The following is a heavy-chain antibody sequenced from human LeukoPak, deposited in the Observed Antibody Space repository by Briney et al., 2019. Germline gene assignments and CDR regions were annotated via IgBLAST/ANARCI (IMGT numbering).Heavy chain of an antibody. V-gene: IGHV3-23*01. D-gene: IGHD4-17*01. CDR3: AKATSMTTLFDY. CDR1: GFIFSSYG. J-gene: IGHJ4*02. Sequence: PGGSLRLSCAASGFIFSSYGMTWVRQAPGKGLEWVSAISGSGSGGSTYYADSVKGRFTISRDNSKNTLYLQMNSLRVEDTAVYYCAKATSMTTLFDYWGQGTLVTVSS. CDR2: ISGSGSGGST.